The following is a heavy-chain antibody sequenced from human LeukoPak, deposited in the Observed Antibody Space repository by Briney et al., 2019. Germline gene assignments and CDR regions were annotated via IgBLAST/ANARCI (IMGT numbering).Heavy chain of an antibody. V-gene: IGHV1-2*02. CDR3: ARAFRRDGYNYGY. CDR1: GYTFTGYY. CDR2: INPNSGGT. D-gene: IGHD5-24*01. J-gene: IGHJ4*02. Sequence: ASVKVSCKASGYTFTGYYMHWVRQAPGQGLEWMGWINPNSGGTNYAQKFQGRVTMTRDTSISTAYMELSRLRSDDTAVYYCARAFRRDGYNYGYWGQGTLVTVSS.